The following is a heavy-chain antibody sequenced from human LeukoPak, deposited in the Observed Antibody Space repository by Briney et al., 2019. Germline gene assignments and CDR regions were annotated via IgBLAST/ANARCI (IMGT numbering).Heavy chain of an antibody. CDR1: GFAFSTYG. V-gene: IGHV3-30*03. J-gene: IGHJ4*02. D-gene: IGHD2-21*02. CDR3: ATDRQRAYCCGDCYSRPSYFDY. Sequence: GGSLRLSCAASGFAFSTYGMHWVRQAPGKGLECVAVISYDGSHKYYADSVKGRFTISTDNSQSTLYLHMNSLRTQDTAVYYCATDRQRAYCCGDCYSRPSYFDYWGQGTLVTVSS. CDR2: ISYDGSHK.